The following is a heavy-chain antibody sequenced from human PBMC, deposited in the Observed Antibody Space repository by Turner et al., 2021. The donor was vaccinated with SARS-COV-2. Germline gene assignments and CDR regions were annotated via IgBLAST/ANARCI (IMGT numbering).Heavy chain of an antibody. Sequence: EVQLVESGGGLGKPGGSLRLSWDASGFPTSAYTMNWVRQAPGKGLEWVASISGGSSYIYCADSVKGRVTIARDNAKNSLYQQMNSLKAEDTAVYDCAKDPFECDSVVVVAAPDYWGQGTLVTVSS. CDR2: ISGGSSYI. D-gene: IGHD2-15*01. CDR1: GFPTSAYT. CDR3: AKDPFECDSVVVVAAPDY. J-gene: IGHJ4*02. V-gene: IGHV3-21*01.